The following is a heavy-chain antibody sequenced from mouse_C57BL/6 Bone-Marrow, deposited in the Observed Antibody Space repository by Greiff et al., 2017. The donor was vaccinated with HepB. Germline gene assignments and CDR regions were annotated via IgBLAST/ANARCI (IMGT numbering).Heavy chain of an antibody. CDR3: ARGGAYYSNYFDY. J-gene: IGHJ2*01. D-gene: IGHD2-5*01. CDR2: IHPNSGST. Sequence: QVQLKQPGAELVKPGASVKLSCKASGYTFTSYWMHWVKQRPGQGLEWIGMIHPNSGSTNYNEKFKSKATLTVDKSSSTAYMQLSSLTSEDSAVYYCARGGAYYSNYFDYWGQGTTLTVSS. CDR1: GYTFTSYW. V-gene: IGHV1-64*01.